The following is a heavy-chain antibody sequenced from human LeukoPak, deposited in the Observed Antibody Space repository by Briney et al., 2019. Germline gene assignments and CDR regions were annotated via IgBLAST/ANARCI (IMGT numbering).Heavy chain of an antibody. D-gene: IGHD2-15*01. CDR1: GGSISSGGYY. CDR2: IYYSGST. V-gene: IGHV4-31*03. J-gene: IGHJ4*02. Sequence: SQTLSLTCTVSGGSISSGGYYWSWIRQHPGKGLEWIGYIYYSGSTYYNPSLKSRVTISVDTSKNQFSLKLSSVTAAATAVYYCASGRSGGYILFDYWGQGTLVTVSS. CDR3: ASGRSGGYILFDY.